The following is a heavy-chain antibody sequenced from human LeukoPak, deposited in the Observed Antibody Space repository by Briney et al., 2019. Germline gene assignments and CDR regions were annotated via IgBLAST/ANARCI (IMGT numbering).Heavy chain of an antibody. CDR3: APIFGDYSDFDS. V-gene: IGHV3-7*01. D-gene: IGHD4-17*01. J-gene: IGHJ4*02. CDR2: IKQDGSEK. Sequence: GGSLRLSCAASGFTFSNYWMSWVRQAPGKGLEWVANIKQDGSEKYYVDSVRGRFTISRDNAKNSLYLQMNSLRAEDTAVYYCAPIFGDYSDFDSWSQGTLVTVSS. CDR1: GFTFSNYW.